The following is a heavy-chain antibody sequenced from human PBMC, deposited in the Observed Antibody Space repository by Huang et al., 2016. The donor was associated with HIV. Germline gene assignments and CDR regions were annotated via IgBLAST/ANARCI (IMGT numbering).Heavy chain of an antibody. CDR2: VRYYGIHK. CDR3: AKEPVQWLLTY. V-gene: IGHV3-30*02. D-gene: IGHD6-19*01. J-gene: IGHJ4*02. CDR1: GFTSSGYG. Sequence: QVQVVESGGGAVQPGGSLRLSGAASGFTSSGYGIHWVRQAPGKGMECVAFVRYYGIHKFYADSVKGRFTSSRDNSKNTVYLQMNSLRGEDTAVYYCAKEPVQWLLTYWGQGTLVTVSS.